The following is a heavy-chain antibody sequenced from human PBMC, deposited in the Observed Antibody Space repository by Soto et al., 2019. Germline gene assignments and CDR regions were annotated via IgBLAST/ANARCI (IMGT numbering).Heavy chain of an antibody. CDR3: ARDRGEFYYGDYYFDY. D-gene: IGHD4-17*01. CDR1: GFTFSSYW. J-gene: IGHJ4*02. Sequence: EVQLVESGGGLVQPGGSLRLSCAASGFTFSSYWMHWVRQAPGKGLVWVSRINSDGSSTSYADSVKGRFTISRDNAKNSLNLQMHSLRAEDTAVYYCARDRGEFYYGDYYFDYWGQGTLVTVSS. V-gene: IGHV3-74*01. CDR2: INSDGSST.